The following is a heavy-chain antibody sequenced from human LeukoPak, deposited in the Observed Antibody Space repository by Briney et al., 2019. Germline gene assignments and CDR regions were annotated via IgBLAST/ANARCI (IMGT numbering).Heavy chain of an antibody. V-gene: IGHV4-38-2*01. CDR3: ARAPYYYGSGSYFHLGNFDY. CDR1: GYSISSGYY. J-gene: IGHJ4*02. CDR2: IHHSGST. D-gene: IGHD3-10*01. Sequence: SETLSLTCAVSGYSISSGYYWGWIRQPPGKGLEWIGSIHHSGSTYYNPSLKSRVTISVDTSKNQFSLKLSSVTAADTAVYYCARAPYYYGSGSYFHLGNFDYWGQGTLITVSS.